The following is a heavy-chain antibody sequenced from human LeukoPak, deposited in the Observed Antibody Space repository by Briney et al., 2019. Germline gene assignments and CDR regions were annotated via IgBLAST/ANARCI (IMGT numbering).Heavy chain of an antibody. D-gene: IGHD6-6*01. CDR2: ISWNGGGM. CDR3: AKDITGGRSSPYFDS. Sequence: GGSLRLSCAASGFTFDAYAMHWVRQAPGKGLEWVSGISWNGGGMGYAVSVKGRFTISRDNAKNSLYLQMNSLRDADTALYYCAKDITGGRSSPYFDSWGQGTLVTVSS. J-gene: IGHJ4*02. V-gene: IGHV3-9*01. CDR1: GFTFDAYA.